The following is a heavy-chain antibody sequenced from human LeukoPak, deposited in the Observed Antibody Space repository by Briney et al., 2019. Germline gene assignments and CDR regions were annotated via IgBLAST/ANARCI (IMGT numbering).Heavy chain of an antibody. CDR3: ARRDTTGWYHHFDY. J-gene: IGHJ4*02. Sequence: PGGSLRLSCAASGFTFSSNSMTWVRQAPGKGLEWVSILYNGGGANYADSVKGRFTISRDNSRNTLFLQMNSLRAEDTAVYYCARRDTTGWYHHFDYWGQGTLVTVSS. D-gene: IGHD6-19*01. V-gene: IGHV3-53*01. CDR1: GFTFSSNS. CDR2: LYNGGGA.